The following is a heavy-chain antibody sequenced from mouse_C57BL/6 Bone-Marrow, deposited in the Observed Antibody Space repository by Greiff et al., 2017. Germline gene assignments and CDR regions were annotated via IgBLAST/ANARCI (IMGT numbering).Heavy chain of an antibody. V-gene: IGHV5-4*01. D-gene: IGHD6-2*01. CDR3: ARGLSAY. CDR1: GFTFSSYA. J-gene: IGHJ3*01. Sequence: DVHLVESGGGLVKPGGSLKLSCAASGFTFSSYAMSWVRQTPEKRLEWVATISDGGSYTYYPDNVKGRFTISRDNAKNNLYLQMSHLKSEDTAMYYCARGLSAYWGQGTLVTVSA. CDR2: ISDGGSYT.